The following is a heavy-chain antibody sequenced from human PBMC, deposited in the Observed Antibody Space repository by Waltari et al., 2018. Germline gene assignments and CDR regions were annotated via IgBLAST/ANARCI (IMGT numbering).Heavy chain of an antibody. CDR2: IFWNSGGT. CDR1: GFNLNVYA. J-gene: IGHJ6*02. D-gene: IGHD2-8*01. Sequence: EVRLVQSGGGLVQPGRSLRLSCTVSGFNLNVYAMHWVQQTPGKGLELVSGIFWNSGGTGYADSVKGRFIISRDNAKNSLYLQMNSLRTDDTALYYCGKDVDPGGVSVWGQGTTVTVSS. V-gene: IGHV3-9*01. CDR3: GKDVDPGGVSV.